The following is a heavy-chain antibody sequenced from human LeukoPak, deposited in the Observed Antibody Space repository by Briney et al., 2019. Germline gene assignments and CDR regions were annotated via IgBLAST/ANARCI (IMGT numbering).Heavy chain of an antibody. Sequence: GGSLRLSCAASGFTFSSYEMNWVRQAPGKGLEWVSSISSSSSYIYYADSVKGRFTISRDNAKNSLYLQVNNLRTEDTALYYCAKTSLSDASGHYYYMDVWGKGTTVTVSS. CDR3: AKTSLSDASGHYYYMDV. CDR1: GFTFSSYE. CDR2: ISSSSSYI. J-gene: IGHJ6*03. V-gene: IGHV3-21*01. D-gene: IGHD3-3*01.